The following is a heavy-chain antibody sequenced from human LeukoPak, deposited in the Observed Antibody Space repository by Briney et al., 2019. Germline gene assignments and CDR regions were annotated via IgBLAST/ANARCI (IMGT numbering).Heavy chain of an antibody. J-gene: IGHJ4*02. V-gene: IGHV4-59*06. CDR1: GGSFSGYY. Sequence: SETLSLTCTVYGGSFSGYYWSWIRQRPGKGLEWIGYIYTSGSTYYNPSLKSRLTISVDTSKNQFSLKLSSVTAADTAVYFCARTDSSGYYGDYWGQGTLVTVSS. CDR3: ARTDSSGYYGDY. D-gene: IGHD3-22*01. CDR2: IYTSGST.